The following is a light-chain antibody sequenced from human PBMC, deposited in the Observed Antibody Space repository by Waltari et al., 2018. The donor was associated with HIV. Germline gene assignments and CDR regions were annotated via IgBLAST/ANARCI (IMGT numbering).Light chain of an antibody. CDR2: KAS. Sequence: DIQMTQSPSALSVSVGDRVTITCRASQTISGWLAWYQQKPRRAPKLLIYKASSLEIGVSPRFRGSGSGTEFTLTISSLQPDDFATYFCQQYQSYPLTFGGGTKVEIK. CDR3: QQYQSYPLT. J-gene: IGKJ4*01. V-gene: IGKV1-5*03. CDR1: QTISGW.